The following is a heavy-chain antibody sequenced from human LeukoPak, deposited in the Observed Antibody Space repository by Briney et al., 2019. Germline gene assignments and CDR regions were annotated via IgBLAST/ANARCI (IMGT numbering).Heavy chain of an antibody. CDR2: IYYSGST. J-gene: IGHJ4*02. CDR3: ARQFSGWYGFDY. V-gene: IGHV4-59*08. Sequence: PSETLSLTCTVSGGSISSYYWSWIRQPPGKGLDWIGYIYYSGSTNYNPSLKSRVTISVDTSKNQFSLKLSSVTAADTAVYYCARQFSGWYGFDYWGQGTLVTVSS. D-gene: IGHD6-19*01. CDR1: GGSISSYY.